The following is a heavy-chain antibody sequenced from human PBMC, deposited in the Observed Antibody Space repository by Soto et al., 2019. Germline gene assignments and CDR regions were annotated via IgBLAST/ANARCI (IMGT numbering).Heavy chain of an antibody. D-gene: IGHD6-13*01. J-gene: IGHJ5*02. CDR1: GGTFSSYT. CDR3: ARDGPNSSSWYSWWFDP. V-gene: IGHV1-69*08. CDR2: IIPILGIA. Sequence: QVQLVQSGAEVKKPGSSVKVSCKASGGTFSSYTISWVRQAPGQGLEWMGRIIPILGIANHAQKFQGRVTITADKATSTAYMELSSLRSEDTAVYYCARDGPNSSSWYSWWFDPWGQGTLVTVSS.